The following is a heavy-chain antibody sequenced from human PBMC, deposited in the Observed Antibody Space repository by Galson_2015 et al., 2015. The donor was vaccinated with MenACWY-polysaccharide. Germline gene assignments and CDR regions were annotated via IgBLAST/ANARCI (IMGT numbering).Heavy chain of an antibody. CDR3: AKDSTDFWSVAGRFDH. J-gene: IGHJ5*02. CDR1: GFTFSNYA. Sequence: LRLSCAASGFTFSNYAMSWVRQAPGKGLEWVSAIRSSGTNTYYADSVKGRFTISRDNSKNTLYLQMNSLRAEDTAVYYCAKDSTDFWSVAGRFDHWGQGTLVTVSS. V-gene: IGHV3-23*01. CDR2: IRSSGTNT. D-gene: IGHD3-3*01.